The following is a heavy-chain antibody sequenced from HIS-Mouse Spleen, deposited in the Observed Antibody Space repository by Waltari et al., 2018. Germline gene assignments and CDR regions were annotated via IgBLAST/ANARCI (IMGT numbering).Heavy chain of an antibody. CDR3: AREIPYSSSWYDWYFDL. V-gene: IGHV4-39*07. J-gene: IGHJ2*01. Sequence: QLQLQESGPGLVKPSETLSLTCTVSGGSIRSSSYYWGWIRQPPGKGVEWLGSIYYSGSTYYNPSLKRRVTISVDTSKNQFSLKLSSVTAADTAVYYCAREIPYSSSWYDWYFDLWGRGTLVTVSS. CDR2: IYYSGST. D-gene: IGHD6-13*01. CDR1: GGSIRSSSYY.